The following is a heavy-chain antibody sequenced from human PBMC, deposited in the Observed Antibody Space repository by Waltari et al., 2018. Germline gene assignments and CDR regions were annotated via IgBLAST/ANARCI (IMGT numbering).Heavy chain of an antibody. CDR2: WNPEYGEI. CDR3: AIALSGIPVDLDFQH. Sequence: QVHLIQSGAEVKKPGASVRVSCKVSGYSLTKVSMHWWRQAPGKGLEWRGSWNPEYGEISYAQNFQGRVTLTDDSSAETAYMELSSLRSEDTAVYYCAIALSGIPVDLDFQHWGQGALVVVSS. D-gene: IGHD3-3*01. CDR1: GYSLTKVS. V-gene: IGHV1-24*01. J-gene: IGHJ1*01.